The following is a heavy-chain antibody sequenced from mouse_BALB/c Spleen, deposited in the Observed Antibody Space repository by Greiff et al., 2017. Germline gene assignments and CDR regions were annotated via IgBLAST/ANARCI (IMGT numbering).Heavy chain of an antibody. CDR2: IWGDGST. J-gene: IGHJ4*01. CDR1: GFSLTGYG. V-gene: IGHV2-6-7*01. D-gene: IGHD1-1*01. CDR3: AREVVAHYYAMDY. Sequence: VKLVESGPGLVAPSQSLSITCTVSGFSLTGYGVNWVRQPPGKGLEWLGMIWGDGSTDYNSALKSRLSISKDNSKSQVFLKMNSLQTDDTARYYCAREVVAHYYAMDYWGQGTSVTVSS.